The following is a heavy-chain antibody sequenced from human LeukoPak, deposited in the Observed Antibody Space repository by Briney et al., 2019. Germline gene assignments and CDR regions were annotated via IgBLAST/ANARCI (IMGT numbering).Heavy chain of an antibody. J-gene: IGHJ4*02. CDR3: ARSTPSDRLRFLGDFDY. V-gene: IGHV1-69*05. CDR1: GGTFSSYA. D-gene: IGHD3-3*01. CDR2: IIPIFGTA. Sequence: ASVKVSCKASGGTFSSYAISWVRQAPGQGLEWMGGIIPIFGTANYAQKFQGRVTITTDESTSTAYMELSSLRSEDTAVYYCARSTPSDRLRFLGDFDYWGQGTLVTVSS.